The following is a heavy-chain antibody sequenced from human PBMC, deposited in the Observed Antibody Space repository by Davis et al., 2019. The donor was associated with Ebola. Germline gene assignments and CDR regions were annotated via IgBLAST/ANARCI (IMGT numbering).Heavy chain of an antibody. Sequence: GESLKISCAASGFTFSSYAMHWVRQAPGKGLEWVAVISYDGSNKYYADSVKGRFTISRDNSKNTLYLQMNSLRAEDTAVYYCCLVTALGYFDLWGRGTLVTVSS. D-gene: IGHD2-21*02. CDR1: GFTFSSYA. V-gene: IGHV3-30-3*01. CDR2: ISYDGSNK. CDR3: CLVTALGYFDL. J-gene: IGHJ2*01.